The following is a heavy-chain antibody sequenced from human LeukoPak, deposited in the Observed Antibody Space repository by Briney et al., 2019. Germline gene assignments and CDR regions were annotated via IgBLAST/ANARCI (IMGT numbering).Heavy chain of an antibody. Sequence: GGSLRLSCAASGFTFSSYAMSWVRQAPGKGLEWVSSISGSGGSTYYADSVKGRFTISRDNSKNTLYLQMNSLRAEDTAVYYCAKLFVVVPAAAYFDYWGQGTLVTVSS. J-gene: IGHJ4*02. CDR2: ISGSGGST. V-gene: IGHV3-23*01. D-gene: IGHD2-2*01. CDR1: GFTFSSYA. CDR3: AKLFVVVPAAAYFDY.